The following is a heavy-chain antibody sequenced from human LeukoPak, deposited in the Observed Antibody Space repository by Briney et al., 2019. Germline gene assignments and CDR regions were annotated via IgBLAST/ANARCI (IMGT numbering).Heavy chain of an antibody. CDR2: IKSKTDGGTT. CDR1: GFTFSNAW. J-gene: IGHJ4*02. V-gene: IGHV3-15*01. CDR3: TTDRGRFRGVARY. D-gene: IGHD3-10*01. Sequence: GGSLRLSCAASGFTFSNAWMSWVRQAPGKGLGWVGRIKSKTDGGTTDYAAPVKGRFTISRDDSKNTLYLQMNSLKTEDTAVYYCTTDRGRFRGVARYWGQGTLVTVSS.